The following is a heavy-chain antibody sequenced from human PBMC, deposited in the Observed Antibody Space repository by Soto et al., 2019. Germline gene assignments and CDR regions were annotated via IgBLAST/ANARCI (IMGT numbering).Heavy chain of an antibody. Sequence: SETLSLTCTVYGGSFRDYYWTWIRQPPGEGLEWIGEITHSGRTNYNPSLKSRVSMSVDTSRTQFSLKLSSVTAADTAVYYCARAPPIIYYDSSGYYYFDYWGQGTLVTVS. J-gene: IGHJ4*02. CDR3: ARAPPIIYYDSSGYYYFDY. CDR2: ITHSGRT. D-gene: IGHD3-22*01. CDR1: GGSFRDYY. V-gene: IGHV4-34*01.